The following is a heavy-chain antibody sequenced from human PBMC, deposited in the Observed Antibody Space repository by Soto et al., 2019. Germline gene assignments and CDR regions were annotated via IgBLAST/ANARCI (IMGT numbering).Heavy chain of an antibody. Sequence: LRLSCAASGFTFSDYYMSWIRQAPGKGLEWVSYISSSGSTIYYADSVKGRFTISRDDAKNSLYLQMNSLRAEDTAVYYCARDSDYGGYFDYWGQGTLVTVSS. D-gene: IGHD4-17*01. CDR1: GFTFSDYY. CDR2: ISSSGSTI. CDR3: ARDSDYGGYFDY. J-gene: IGHJ4*02. V-gene: IGHV3-11*01.